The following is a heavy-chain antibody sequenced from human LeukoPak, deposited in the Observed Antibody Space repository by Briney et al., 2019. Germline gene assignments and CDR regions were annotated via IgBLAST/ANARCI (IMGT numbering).Heavy chain of an antibody. CDR1: GFPFSFYE. V-gene: IGHV3-48*03. D-gene: IGHD6-19*01. CDR3: ALLAVAGDFDY. Sequence: PGGSLRLSCAVSGFPFSFYEMNWVRQAPGKGLEWVSNIGASGTTKYYADSVKGRFSISRDNAKTSLYLQMNSLRVDDTAVYYCALLAVAGDFDYWGQGALVTVSS. J-gene: IGHJ4*02. CDR2: IGASGTTK.